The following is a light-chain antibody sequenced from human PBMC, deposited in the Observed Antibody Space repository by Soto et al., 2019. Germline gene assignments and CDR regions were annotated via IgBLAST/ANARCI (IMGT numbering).Light chain of an antibody. J-gene: IGKJ1*01. CDR2: ATS. CDR1: QSVSRTY. CDR3: QQYGRSGT. V-gene: IGKV3-20*01. Sequence: EIALTQSPGTISLSPGERATLSCRASQSVSRTYLAWYQQKPVQAPRLLIYATSSRATGIPDRFSGSGSGTDFTLTISRLEPEDFAVYYCQQYGRSGTFGQ.